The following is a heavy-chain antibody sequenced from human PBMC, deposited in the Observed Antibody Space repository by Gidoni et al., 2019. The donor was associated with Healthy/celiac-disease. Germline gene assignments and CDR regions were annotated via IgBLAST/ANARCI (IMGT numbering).Heavy chain of an antibody. D-gene: IGHD3-9*01. V-gene: IGHV1-69*04. CDR1: GGTFSSYA. CDR3: ARDGVVYDILTGYYFDY. CDR2: IIPIFGIA. J-gene: IGHJ4*02. Sequence: QVQLVQSGAEVKKPGSSVKVSCKASGGTFSSYAISWVRQAPGQGLEWMGRIIPIFGIANYAQKFQGRVTITADKSTSTAYMELSSLRSEDTAVYYCARDGVVYDILTGYYFDYWGQGTLVTVSS.